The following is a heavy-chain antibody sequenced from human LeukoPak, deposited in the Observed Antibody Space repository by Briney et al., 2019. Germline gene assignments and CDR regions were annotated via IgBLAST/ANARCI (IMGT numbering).Heavy chain of an antibody. V-gene: IGHV4-59*01. CDR2: IYYSGST. CDR1: GGSISSYY. J-gene: IGHJ5*02. D-gene: IGHD3-3*01. CDR3: ASNFWSGNDNWFDP. Sequence: SETLSHTCTVSGGSISSYYWSWIRQPPGRGLEWIGYIYYSGSTNYNPSLKSRVTISVDTSKNQFSLKLSSVTAADTAVYYCASNFWSGNDNWFDPWGQGTLVTVSS.